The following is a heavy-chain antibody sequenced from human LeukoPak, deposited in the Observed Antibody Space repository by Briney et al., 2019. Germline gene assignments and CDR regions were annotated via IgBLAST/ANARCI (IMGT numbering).Heavy chain of an antibody. Sequence: GASVKVSCKASGYTFTGYYMHWVRQAPGQGLEWMGWINPNSGGTNYAQKFQGRVTMTRDTSISTAYMELSRLRSDDTAVYYCARARGIDYDSSGYSDYWGQGTLVTVSS. CDR1: GYTFTGYY. V-gene: IGHV1-2*02. D-gene: IGHD3-22*01. CDR3: ARARGIDYDSSGYSDY. J-gene: IGHJ4*02. CDR2: INPNSGGT.